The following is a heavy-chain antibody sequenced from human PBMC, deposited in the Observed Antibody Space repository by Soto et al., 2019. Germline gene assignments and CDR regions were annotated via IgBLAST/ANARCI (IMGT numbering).Heavy chain of an antibody. CDR2: IYWDDDK. J-gene: IGHJ4*02. CDR1: GFSLSTTGVG. V-gene: IGHV2-5*02. Sequence: QITLKESGRTLVKPTQTLTLTCTFSGFSLSTTGVGVGWIRQPPEKALEWLALIYWDDDKRYSPSLKSRLTISKDTSKNQVVLTMTNMDPVDTATYFCAHRRTLQFDYWGQGALVTVSS. CDR3: AHRRTLQFDY.